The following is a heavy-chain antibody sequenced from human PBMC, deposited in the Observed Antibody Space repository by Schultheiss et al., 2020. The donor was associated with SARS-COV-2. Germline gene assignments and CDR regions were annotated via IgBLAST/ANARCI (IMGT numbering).Heavy chain of an antibody. J-gene: IGHJ5*01. CDR2: INPNSGAT. D-gene: IGHD6-19*01. CDR1: GYTFTDYY. Sequence: VKVSCKASGYTFTDYYIYWVRQAPGQGLEWMGWINPNSGATNYAQKFQGRVTMTRDTSISTAYMELSRLRSDDTAVYYCARGSSGRDWFDPWGQGTTVTVSS. CDR3: ARGSSGRDWFDP. V-gene: IGHV1-2*02.